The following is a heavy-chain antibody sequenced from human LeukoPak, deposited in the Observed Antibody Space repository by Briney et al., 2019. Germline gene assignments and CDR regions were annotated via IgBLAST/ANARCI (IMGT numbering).Heavy chain of an antibody. V-gene: IGHV3-30*03. D-gene: IGHD5-24*01. Sequence: GGSLRLSCAASGFTFSSYGMHWVRQAPGRGLEWVAVISNDGSNRKYADSVKGRFTISRDNSKNTPYLQMNSLRAEDTAVYYCAREWVEMTTIESWFDPWGQGTLVTVSS. J-gene: IGHJ5*02. CDR1: GFTFSSYG. CDR2: ISNDGSNR. CDR3: AREWVEMTTIESWFDP.